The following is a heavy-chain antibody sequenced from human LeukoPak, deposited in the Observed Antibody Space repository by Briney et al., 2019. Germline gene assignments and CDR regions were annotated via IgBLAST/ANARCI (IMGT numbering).Heavy chain of an antibody. CDR1: GGSFSDYY. Sequence: SETLSLTCAVYGGSFSDYYWNWIRQPPGKGLEWIGEINHSGSTNYNPSLKSRVTISVDTSKNQFSLKMRSVTAADTAVYYCARGPPPSAASKHNWFDPWGQGTLVIVSS. CDR2: INHSGST. D-gene: IGHD2-2*01. CDR3: ARGPPPSAASKHNWFDP. J-gene: IGHJ5*02. V-gene: IGHV4-34*01.